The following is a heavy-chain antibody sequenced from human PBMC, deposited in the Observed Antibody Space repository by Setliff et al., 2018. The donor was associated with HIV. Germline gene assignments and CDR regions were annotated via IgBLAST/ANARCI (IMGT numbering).Heavy chain of an antibody. CDR1: GYPFTSYG. J-gene: IGHJ4*02. Sequence: ASVKVSCKASGYPFTSYGLCWVRQAPGQGLEWMGWISPYNGDTYYDEKFQGRVTMTTDTSTSTASMELTSLRSDDTAVYCCARMNAYYNVWRSTYYFDYWGQGTLVTVSS. CDR3: ARMNAYYNVWRSTYYFDY. D-gene: IGHD3-3*01. V-gene: IGHV1-18*01. CDR2: ISPYNGDT.